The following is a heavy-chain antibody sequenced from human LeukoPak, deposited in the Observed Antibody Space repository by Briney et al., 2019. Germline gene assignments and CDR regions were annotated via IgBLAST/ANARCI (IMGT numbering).Heavy chain of an antibody. CDR2: MNPNSGNT. CDR3: ARNGPSADDAFDI. J-gene: IGHJ3*02. D-gene: IGHD2-8*01. V-gene: IGHV1-8*01. CDR1: GYTFTSYD. Sequence: ASVKVSCKASGYTFTSYDINWVRQATGQGLEWMGWMNPNSGNTGYAQKFQGRVPMTRNTSISTAYMELSSLRSEDTAVYYCARNGPSADDAFDIWGQGTMVTVSS.